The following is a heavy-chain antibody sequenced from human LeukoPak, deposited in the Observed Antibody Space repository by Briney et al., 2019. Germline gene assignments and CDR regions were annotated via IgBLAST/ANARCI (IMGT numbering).Heavy chain of an antibody. V-gene: IGHV3-74*01. CDR1: GFILSGYW. D-gene: IGHD2-15*01. CDR3: ARDPRNVGLAP. J-gene: IGHJ5*02. Sequence: GGSLRLSCVASGFILSGYWMYWVRQAPGKGLMYISRNNGDESTTNYADVVKGRFTMSRDNVKNTLYLQMNSLRVEDTAVYYCARDPRNVGLAPWGQGTLVTVSS. CDR2: NNGDESTT.